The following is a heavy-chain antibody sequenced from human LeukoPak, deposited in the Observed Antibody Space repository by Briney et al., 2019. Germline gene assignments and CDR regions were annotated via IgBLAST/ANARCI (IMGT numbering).Heavy chain of an antibody. D-gene: IGHD6-19*01. CDR3: ARSSGIFGSGWYREYYFDY. V-gene: IGHV1-2*02. CDR2: IDPNSGGT. Sequence: ASVKVSCKASGYTFTGYYMHWVRQGPGQGLEWMGWIDPNSGGTNYAQKFQGRVTMTRDTSISTAYMDLSRLRSDDTAAYHCARSSGIFGSGWYREYYFDYWGQGTLVTVSS. CDR1: GYTFTGYY. J-gene: IGHJ4*02.